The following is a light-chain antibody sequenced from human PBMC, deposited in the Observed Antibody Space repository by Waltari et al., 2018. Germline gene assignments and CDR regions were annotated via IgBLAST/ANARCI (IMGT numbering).Light chain of an antibody. CDR3: QSYDNNNYWV. CDR1: SGSIATNY. Sequence: NFMLTQPHSVSESPGKTVTISCTRSSGSIATNYVQWYQHRPGSSPPTVISRHRRRPSGVPDPFPGYIHSPSNSASLTSSGLKTEDEADYYCQSYDNNNYWVFGGGTKLTVL. V-gene: IGLV6-57*01. CDR2: RHR. J-gene: IGLJ3*02.